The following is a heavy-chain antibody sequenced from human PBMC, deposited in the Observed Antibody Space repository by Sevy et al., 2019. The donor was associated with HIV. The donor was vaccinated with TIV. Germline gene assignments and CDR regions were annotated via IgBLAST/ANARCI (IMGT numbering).Heavy chain of an antibody. CDR1: GGSVSSGSYF. CDR3: ARGGPNQHQLDYFDY. V-gene: IGHV4-61*03. Sequence: SETLSLTWTVSGGSVSSGSYFWSWIRQPPGKGLEWIGYIHYSGSTNYNPSLKSRVTTSVDTSKNHFSLKLSSVTVADTAIYYCARGGPNQHQLDYFDYWGQGTLVTVSS. CDR2: IHYSGST. J-gene: IGHJ4*02. D-gene: IGHD6-13*01.